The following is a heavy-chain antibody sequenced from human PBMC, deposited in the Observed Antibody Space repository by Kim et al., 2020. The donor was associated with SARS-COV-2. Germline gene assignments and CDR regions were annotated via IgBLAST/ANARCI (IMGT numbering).Heavy chain of an antibody. J-gene: IGHJ6*02. Sequence: SVKGRFTISRDNSKNTLYLQMNSLRAEDTAVYYCAKVLIAATYYYYGMDVWGQGTTVTVSS. V-gene: IGHV3-30*02. D-gene: IGHD6-13*01. CDR3: AKVLIAATYYYYGMDV.